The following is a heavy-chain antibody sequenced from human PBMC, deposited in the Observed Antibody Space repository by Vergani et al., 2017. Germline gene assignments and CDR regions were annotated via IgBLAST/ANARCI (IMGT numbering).Heavy chain of an antibody. Sequence: EVQLVQSGAEVKKPGESLKISCKGSGYSFTSYWIAWVRQMPGRGLEWMGIIYPDDSDTRYSPSFQGQVTISADKSISTAYLQWSSLKASDTAMYYCARQIIAAAGYYYYYGMDVWGQGTTVTVSS. CDR2: IYPDDSDT. CDR3: ARQIIAAAGYYYYYGMDV. V-gene: IGHV5-51*01. D-gene: IGHD6-13*01. CDR1: GYSFTSYW. J-gene: IGHJ6*02.